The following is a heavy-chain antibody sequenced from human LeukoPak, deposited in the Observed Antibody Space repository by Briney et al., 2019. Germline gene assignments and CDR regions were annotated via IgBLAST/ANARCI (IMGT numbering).Heavy chain of an antibody. J-gene: IGHJ3*02. CDR2: ITSSSKTT. V-gene: IGHV3-48*02. Sequence: GGSLRLSCAASGFTFRSYSMNWVRQAPGKGLEWISYITSSSKTTYYAGSVKGRFTISRDNAKNSLYLQMDSLRDEDTAVYYCARTRDSGSYFWEGAFDIWGQGTMVTVSS. D-gene: IGHD1-26*01. CDR3: ARTRDSGSYFWEGAFDI. CDR1: GFTFRSYS.